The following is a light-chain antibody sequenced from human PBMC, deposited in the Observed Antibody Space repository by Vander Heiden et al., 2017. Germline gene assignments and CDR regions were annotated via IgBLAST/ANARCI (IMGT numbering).Light chain of an antibody. Sequence: DIQLTQSPSSLSASVGDRVTITCRASQGISSYLAWYQQKPGKAPKLLIYAASTWQSGVPSRFSGSGSGTDITLTISSLQPEDCATYYCQQFKSYPITFGQGTRLEIK. CDR1: QGISSY. CDR3: QQFKSYPIT. CDR2: AAS. J-gene: IGKJ5*01. V-gene: IGKV1-9*01.